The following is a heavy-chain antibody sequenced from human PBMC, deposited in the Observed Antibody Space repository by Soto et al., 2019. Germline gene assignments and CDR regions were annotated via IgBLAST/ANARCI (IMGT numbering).Heavy chain of an antibody. CDR1: VVSISSYY. J-gene: IGHJ5*02. CDR3: ARDEVTRYWFDL. Sequence: XETLSLTCTVSVVSISSYYWSCIRHPAGKGLEWIGRIYTSGSTNYNPSLKSRVTMSVDTSKNKFSLKLSSVTAADSAVYYCARDEVTRYWFDLCGQGTLLTFSS. V-gene: IGHV4-4*07. D-gene: IGHD2-21*02. CDR2: IYTSGST.